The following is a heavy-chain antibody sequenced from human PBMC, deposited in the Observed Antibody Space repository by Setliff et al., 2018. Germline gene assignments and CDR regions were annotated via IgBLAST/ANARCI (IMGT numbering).Heavy chain of an antibody. D-gene: IGHD2-15*01. CDR1: GGSVSNSGFF. V-gene: IGHV4-39*01. CDR3: GRGFSRIEGWGNWFDP. CDR2: IYDSGSS. Sequence: PSETLSLTCTVSGGSVSNSGFFWGWLRQAPGKGLEWIGNIYDSGSSNYNASLKSRLIITRDTSKNQISLKLTSVTAADTVVYYCGRGFSRIEGWGNWFDPWGQGILVTVSS. J-gene: IGHJ5*02.